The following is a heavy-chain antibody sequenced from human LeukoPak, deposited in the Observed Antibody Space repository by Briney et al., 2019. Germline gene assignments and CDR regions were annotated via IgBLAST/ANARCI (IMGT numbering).Heavy chain of an antibody. CDR2: IDPNNGDT. V-gene: IGHV1-2*02. CDR1: GYTFTGYY. D-gene: IGHD3-22*01. CDR3: ARDLGLFCVYY. Sequence: ASVKVSCKASGYTFTGYYIHWVRQAPGQGLEWMGWIDPNNGDTAYAQKFQGRVTMTRDTSISTGYMELSRLRSDDTAVYSCARDLGLFCVYYWGQGTLVTVSS. J-gene: IGHJ4*02.